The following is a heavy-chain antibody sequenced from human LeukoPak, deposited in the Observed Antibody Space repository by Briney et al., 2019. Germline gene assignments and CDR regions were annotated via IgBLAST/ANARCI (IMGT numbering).Heavy chain of an antibody. J-gene: IGHJ6*02. V-gene: IGHV1-69*04. CDR3: ARSRGREYGMDV. D-gene: IGHD2-15*01. Sequence: ASVKVSSKASGGTFIRYAISWVGQAPGQGLEWMGRIIPILGIANYAQKFQGRVTITADKSTSTAYMELSSLRSEDTAVYYCARSRGREYGMDVWGQGTTVTVSS. CDR1: GGTFIRYA. CDR2: IIPILGIA.